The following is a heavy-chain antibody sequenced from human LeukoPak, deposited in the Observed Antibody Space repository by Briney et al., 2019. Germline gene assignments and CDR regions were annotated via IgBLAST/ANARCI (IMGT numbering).Heavy chain of an antibody. V-gene: IGHV1-2*02. D-gene: IGHD2-2*01. CDR2: INPNSGGT. CDR1: GYTFTGYY. CDR3: ARGVGLGYCSSTSCSELDY. J-gene: IGHJ4*02. Sequence: ASVKVFCKASGYTFTGYYMHWVRQAPGQGLEWMGWINPNSGGTNYAQKFQGRVTMTRDTSISTVYMELSRLRSDDTAVYYCARGVGLGYCSSTSCSELDYWGQGTLVTVSS.